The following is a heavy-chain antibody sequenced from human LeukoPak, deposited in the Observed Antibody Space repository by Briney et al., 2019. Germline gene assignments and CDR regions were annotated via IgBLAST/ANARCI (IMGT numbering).Heavy chain of an antibody. V-gene: IGHV4-59*01. J-gene: IGHJ6*03. D-gene: IGHD6-13*01. CDR3: ARGETKWGSSSWGYYYYYMDV. Sequence: SETLSLTCAVYGGSFSSYYWSWIRQPPGKGLEWIGYIYYSGSTNYNPSLKSRVTISVDTSKNQFSLKLSSVTAADTAVYYCARGETKWGSSSWGYYYYYMDVWGKGTTVTISS. CDR2: IYYSGST. CDR1: GGSFSSYY.